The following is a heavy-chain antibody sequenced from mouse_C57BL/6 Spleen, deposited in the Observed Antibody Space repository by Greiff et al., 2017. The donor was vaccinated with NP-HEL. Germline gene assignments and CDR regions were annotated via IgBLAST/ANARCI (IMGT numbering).Heavy chain of an antibody. CDR2: IDPSDSET. D-gene: IGHD1-1*01. CDR3: ARGIITTVVYFDY. Sequence: QVQLQQSGAELVRPGSSVKLSCQASGYTFTSYWMHWVKQRPIQGLEWIGNIDPSDSETHYNQKFKDKATLTVDKSASTAYMQLSSLTSEDSAVYYCARGIITTVVYFDYWGQGTTLTVSS. V-gene: IGHV1-52*01. J-gene: IGHJ2*01. CDR1: GYTFTSYW.